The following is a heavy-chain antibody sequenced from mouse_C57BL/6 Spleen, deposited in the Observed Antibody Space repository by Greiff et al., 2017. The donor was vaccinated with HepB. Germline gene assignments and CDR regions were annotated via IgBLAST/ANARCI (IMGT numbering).Heavy chain of an antibody. V-gene: IGHV1-15*01. D-gene: IGHD1-1*01. Sequence: QVQLKQSGAELVRPGASVTLSCKASGYTFTDYEMHWVKQTPVHGLEWIGAIDPETGGTAYNQKFKGKAILTADKSSSTAYLELRSLTSEDSAVYYCTRGGFITTGYAMDDWGQGTSVTVSS. CDR1: GYTFTDYE. CDR2: IDPETGGT. CDR3: TRGGFITTGYAMDD. J-gene: IGHJ4*01.